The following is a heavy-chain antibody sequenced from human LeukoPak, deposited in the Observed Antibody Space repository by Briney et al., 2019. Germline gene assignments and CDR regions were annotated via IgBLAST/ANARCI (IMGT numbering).Heavy chain of an antibody. CDR1: GGSISSHY. V-gene: IGHV4-4*07. CDR2: IYSDGSV. J-gene: IGHJ4*02. D-gene: IGHD6-13*01. Sequence: SETLSLTCGVSGGSISSHYWSWLRQPAGKGLEWIGHIYSDGSVNYNPSVKSRVTMSVDTSKNQFSLKLYFVTAADTAVFYCARGPAAPGYFDYWDQGTLVTVSS. CDR3: ARGPAAPGYFDY.